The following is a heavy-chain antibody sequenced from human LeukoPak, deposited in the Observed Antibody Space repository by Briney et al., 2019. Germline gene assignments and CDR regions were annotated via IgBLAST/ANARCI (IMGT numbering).Heavy chain of an antibody. J-gene: IGHJ5*02. CDR2: ISYDGSNK. Sequence: GGSLRLSCAASGFTFSSYAMHWVRQAPGKGLEWVAVISYDGSNKYYADSVKGRFTISRDNSKNKLYLQMNSLRAEDTAVYYCAQPFGDQCPWGQGTLVTVSS. CDR1: GFTFSSYA. V-gene: IGHV3-30*04. D-gene: IGHD3-10*01. CDR3: AQPFGDQCP.